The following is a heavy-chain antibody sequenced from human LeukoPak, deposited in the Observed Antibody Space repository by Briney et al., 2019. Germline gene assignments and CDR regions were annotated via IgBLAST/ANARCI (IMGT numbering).Heavy chain of an antibody. D-gene: IGHD2/OR15-2a*01. J-gene: IGHJ4*02. V-gene: IGHV1-8*01. Sequence: ASVKVSCKASGYTFTSYDINWVRQATGQGLEWMGWMNPNSGNTGYAQKFQGRVTMTRNTSISTAYMELNSLRAEDTAVYYCAREIRNSNPPYFDYRGQGTLVTVSS. CDR2: MNPNSGNT. CDR3: AREIRNSNPPYFDY. CDR1: GYTFTSYD.